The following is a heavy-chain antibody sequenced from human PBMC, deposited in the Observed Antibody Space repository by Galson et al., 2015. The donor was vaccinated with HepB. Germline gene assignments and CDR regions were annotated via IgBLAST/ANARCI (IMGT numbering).Heavy chain of an antibody. Sequence: SLRLSCAASGFTFSSYAMHWVRQAPGKGLEWVAVISYDGSNKYYADSVKGRFTISRDNSKNTLYLQMNSLRAEDTAVYYCARSRGVGISGSYLTGWGQGTLVTVSS. CDR3: ARSRGVGISGSYLTG. V-gene: IGHV3-30*04. J-gene: IGHJ4*02. D-gene: IGHD1-26*01. CDR1: GFTFSSYA. CDR2: ISYDGSNK.